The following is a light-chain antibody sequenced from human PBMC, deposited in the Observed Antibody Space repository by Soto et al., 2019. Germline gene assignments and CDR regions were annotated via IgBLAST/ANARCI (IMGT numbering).Light chain of an antibody. Sequence: EIVMTQSPATLSVSPGERASLSCRASQSVGSNFAWYQQTAGQAPRLLIYGASTRATGIPARFSGSGSGKEFTLTISGLQSEDFAVYSCQQYTNWPYTFGQGTKLEIK. V-gene: IGKV3-15*01. J-gene: IGKJ2*01. CDR3: QQYTNWPYT. CDR2: GAS. CDR1: QSVGSN.